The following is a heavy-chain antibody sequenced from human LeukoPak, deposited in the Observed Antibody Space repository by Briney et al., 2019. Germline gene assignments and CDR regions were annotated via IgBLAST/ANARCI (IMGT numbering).Heavy chain of an antibody. CDR1: GYTFTNYW. CDR2: IYPGDSDT. V-gene: IGHV5-51*01. CDR3: ARPSYYYGSGSYNY. D-gene: IGHD3-10*01. Sequence: GESLKISCKGSGYTFTNYWIGWVRQMPGKGLEWMGIIYPGDSDTRYSPSFQGQVTISADKSISTAYLQWSSLKASDTAMYYCARPSYYYGSGSYNYWGQGTLVTVSS. J-gene: IGHJ4*02.